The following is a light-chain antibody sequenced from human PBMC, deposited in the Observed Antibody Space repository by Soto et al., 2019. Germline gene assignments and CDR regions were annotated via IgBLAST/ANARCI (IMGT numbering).Light chain of an antibody. J-gene: IGKJ3*01. V-gene: IGKV3D-15*01. Sequence: EIVMTQSPGTLSVSPGERATLSCRASXSVRTKLAWYQQKPGQAPRVLIYEASTRATGIPASFSGSGSGTEFTLTISSLQSEDFAVYYCLQYDDWPFTFGPGTTVDIK. CDR2: EAS. CDR1: XSVRTK. CDR3: LQYDDWPFT.